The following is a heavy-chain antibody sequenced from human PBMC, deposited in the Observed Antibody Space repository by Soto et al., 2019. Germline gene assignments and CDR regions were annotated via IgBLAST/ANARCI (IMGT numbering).Heavy chain of an antibody. D-gene: IGHD3-22*01. V-gene: IGHV1-8*01. J-gene: IGHJ4*02. CDR1: GYTFTSYD. CDR3: AREIPHYYDSSGYYDY. CDR2: MNPNSGNT. Sequence: ASVKVSCKASGYTFTSYDINWVRQATGQGLEWMGWMNPNSGNTGYAQKFQGRVTMTRNTSISTAYMELSSLRSEDTAVYYCAREIPHYYDSSGYYDYWGQGTLVTGSS.